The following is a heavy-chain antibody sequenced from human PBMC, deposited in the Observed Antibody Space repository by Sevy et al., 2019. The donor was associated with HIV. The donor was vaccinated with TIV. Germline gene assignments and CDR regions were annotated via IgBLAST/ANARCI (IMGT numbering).Heavy chain of an antibody. J-gene: IGHJ4*02. CDR3: AKDLYYDNSLFDY. V-gene: IGHV3-23*01. D-gene: IGHD3-22*01. CDR1: EFRLSNYA. CDR2: ISGSGGSS. Sequence: GGSLRLSCVASEFRLSNYAMNWVRQAPGKGLEWVSGISGSGGSSYYADSVKGRFTISRNNSKNTLYLQMNSLRAEDSAMYYCAKDLYYDNSLFDYWGQGILVTVSS.